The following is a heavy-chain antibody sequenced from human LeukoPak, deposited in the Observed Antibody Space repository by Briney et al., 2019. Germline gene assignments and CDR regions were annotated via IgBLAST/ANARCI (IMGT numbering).Heavy chain of an antibody. J-gene: IGHJ3*02. CDR1: GFTFSNYW. CDR3: VRVKYYDFWSGSDAFDM. Sequence: GGSLRLSCAASGFTFSNYWMSWVRQAPGKGLEWVANIKQDGSEKYYVDSVKGRFTISRDNAKNSLYLQMNSLRGGDTAVYYCVRVKYYDFWSGSDAFDMWGQGTMVTVSS. V-gene: IGHV3-7*01. CDR2: IKQDGSEK. D-gene: IGHD3-3*01.